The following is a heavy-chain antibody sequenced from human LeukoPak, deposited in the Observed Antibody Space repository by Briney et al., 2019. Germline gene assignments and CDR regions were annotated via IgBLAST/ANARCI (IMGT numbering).Heavy chain of an antibody. Sequence: GGSLRLSCAASGFTFSSYGMHWVRQAPGKGLEWVAFIRYDGSNKYYADSLKGRFTISRDNSKNTLYLQMNSLRAEDTAVYYCSLVGIAAATAHFDYWGQGTLVTVSS. CDR1: GFTFSSYG. J-gene: IGHJ4*02. CDR2: IRYDGSNK. D-gene: IGHD6-13*01. V-gene: IGHV3-30*02. CDR3: SLVGIAAATAHFDY.